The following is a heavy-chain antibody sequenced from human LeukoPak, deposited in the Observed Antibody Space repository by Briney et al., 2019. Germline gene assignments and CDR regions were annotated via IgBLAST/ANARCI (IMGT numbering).Heavy chain of an antibody. Sequence: GGSLRLSCAASGFTFSSFPMSWVRQAPGKGLEWVSVISGGGVSTYYADSVKGRFTISRDNTKNSLFLQMNSLVAEDTAVYYCARGYIDNLGYSPRSSFDSWGQGSLVTVSS. CDR2: ISGGGVST. V-gene: IGHV3-23*01. CDR3: ARGYIDNLGYSPRSSFDS. J-gene: IGHJ4*02. CDR1: GFTFSSFP. D-gene: IGHD3-22*01.